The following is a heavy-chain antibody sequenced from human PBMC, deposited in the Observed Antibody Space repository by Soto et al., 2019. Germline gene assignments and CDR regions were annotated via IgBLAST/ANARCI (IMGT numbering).Heavy chain of an antibody. CDR2: ISGSGDST. Sequence: EVQLLESGGSLVQPGGSLRLSCAASGFTFSSYAMSWVRQAPGKGLEWVSIISGSGDSTYYADSVKGRFTICRDNSKNTLYLQMNSLRAEDTAIYYCAKRGSGSQFDYWGQGTLVTVSS. V-gene: IGHV3-23*01. CDR3: AKRGSGSQFDY. D-gene: IGHD1-26*01. CDR1: GFTFSSYA. J-gene: IGHJ4*02.